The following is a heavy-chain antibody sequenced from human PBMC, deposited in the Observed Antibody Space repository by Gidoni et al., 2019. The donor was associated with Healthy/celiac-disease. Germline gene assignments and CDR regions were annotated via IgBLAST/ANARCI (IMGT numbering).Heavy chain of an antibody. CDR2: IYYSGST. V-gene: IGHV4-30-4*01. D-gene: IGHD3-10*01. CDR3: ARDLWFGELSPYRLDV. Sequence: QVQLQESGPGLVKPSQTLSLTCTVSGGSISSGDYYWSWIRQPPGKGLEWIGYIYYSGSTYYNPSLKSRVTISVDTSKNQFSLKLSSVTAADTAVYYCARDLWFGELSPYRLDVWGKGTTVTVSS. CDR1: GGSISSGDYY. J-gene: IGHJ6*04.